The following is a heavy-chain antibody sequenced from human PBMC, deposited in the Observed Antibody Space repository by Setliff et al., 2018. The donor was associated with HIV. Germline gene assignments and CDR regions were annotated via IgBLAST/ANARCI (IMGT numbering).Heavy chain of an antibody. V-gene: IGHV3-53*01. CDR2: VFGGGAT. CDR3: AKGIKWLHP. J-gene: IGHJ5*02. CDR1: EFTVSTNY. Sequence: GGSLRLSCAASEFTVSTNYMTWVRQAPGRGLEWVPVVFGGGATYYADSVKGRFIVSRDNSINILYLHMNRLIAEDTAVYYCAKGIKWLHPWGQGTLVTVSS.